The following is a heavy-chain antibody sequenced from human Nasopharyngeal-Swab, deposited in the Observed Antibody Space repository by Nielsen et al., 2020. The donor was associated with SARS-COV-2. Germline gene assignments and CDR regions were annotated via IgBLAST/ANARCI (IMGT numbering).Heavy chain of an antibody. V-gene: IGHV4-31*02. Sequence: IRQPPGKGLEWIGYIYYSGSTYYNPSLKSRVTISVDTSKNQFSLKLSSVTAADTAVYYCAREVALIAAAGAREDWFDPWGQGTLVTVSS. D-gene: IGHD6-13*01. J-gene: IGHJ5*02. CDR3: AREVALIAAAGAREDWFDP. CDR2: IYYSGST.